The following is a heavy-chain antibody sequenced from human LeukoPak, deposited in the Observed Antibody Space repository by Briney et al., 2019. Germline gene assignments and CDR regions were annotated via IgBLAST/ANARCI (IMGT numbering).Heavy chain of an antibody. J-gene: IGHJ4*02. CDR3: ARHPPGGKSYGVGSYPQYYFDY. D-gene: IGHD3-10*01. CDR2: IYYSGST. CDR1: GGSISSYY. V-gene: IGHV4-59*01. Sequence: SETLSLTCTVSGGSISSYYWSWIRQPPGKGLEWIGYIYYSGSTNYNPSLKSRVTISVDTSKNQFSLKLSSVTAADTAVYYCARHPPGGKSYGVGSYPQYYFDYWGQGTLVTVSS.